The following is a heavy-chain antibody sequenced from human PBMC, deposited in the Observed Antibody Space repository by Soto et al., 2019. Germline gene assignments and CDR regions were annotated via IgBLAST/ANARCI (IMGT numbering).Heavy chain of an antibody. J-gene: IGHJ4*02. CDR1: GYTFTSYG. V-gene: IGHV1-18*01. D-gene: IGHD3-22*01. Sequence: QVQLVQSGAEVKKPGASVKVSCKASGYTFTSYGISWVRQAPGQGLEWMGWISAYNGNTNYAQKLQGRVTMTTDTSTSTAYMELSSLISDDTAVYYCARSQKTRYYYDSSGYYPVDYWGQGTLVTVSS. CDR2: ISAYNGNT. CDR3: ARSQKTRYYYDSSGYYPVDY.